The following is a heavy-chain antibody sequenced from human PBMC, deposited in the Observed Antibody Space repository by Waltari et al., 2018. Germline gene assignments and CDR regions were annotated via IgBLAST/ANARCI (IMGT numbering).Heavy chain of an antibody. D-gene: IGHD7-27*01. J-gene: IGHJ6*02. V-gene: IGHV3-30*03. CDR3: AFRLTGEKMASYYYGMDV. Sequence: QVQLVESGGGVVQPGRSLRLSCAASGFTFSSYGMHWVRQAPGKGLEWVAVISYDGSNKYYADSVKGRFTISRDNSKNTLYLQMNSLRAEDTAVYYCAFRLTGEKMASYYYGMDVWGQGTTVTVSS. CDR2: ISYDGSNK. CDR1: GFTFSSYG.